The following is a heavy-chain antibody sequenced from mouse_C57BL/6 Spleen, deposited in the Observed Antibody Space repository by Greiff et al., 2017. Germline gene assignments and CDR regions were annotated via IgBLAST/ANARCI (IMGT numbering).Heavy chain of an antibody. Sequence: QVQLKQSGPELVKPGASVKISCKASGYAFSSSWMNWVKQRPGKGLEWIGRIYPGDGDTNYNGKFKGKATLTADKSSSTAYMQLSSLTSEDSAVYFCARGGIYYGAMDYWGQGTSVTVSS. V-gene: IGHV1-82*01. J-gene: IGHJ4*01. CDR2: IYPGDGDT. CDR3: ARGGIYYGAMDY. CDR1: GYAFSSSW. D-gene: IGHD2-1*01.